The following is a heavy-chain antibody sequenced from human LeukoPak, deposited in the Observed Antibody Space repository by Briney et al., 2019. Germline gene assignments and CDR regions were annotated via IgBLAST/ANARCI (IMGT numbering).Heavy chain of an antibody. D-gene: IGHD2-15*01. J-gene: IGHJ4*02. V-gene: IGHV4-39*07. CDR2: TIYSGTT. Sequence: SETLSLTCTVSGGSISSSRYYWGWIRQPPGKGLEGFGSTIYSGTTYYNPSLKSRLPKSVPTSKTHFSRRLSSVTPRATAVFACARRSGGTLFDYWGQGTLVTVSS. CDR1: GGSISSSRYY. CDR3: ARRSGGTLFDY.